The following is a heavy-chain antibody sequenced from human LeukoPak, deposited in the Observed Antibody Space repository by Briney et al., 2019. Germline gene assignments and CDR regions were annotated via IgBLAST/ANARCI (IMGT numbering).Heavy chain of an antibody. Sequence: ASVKVSCKASGYTFTSYGISWVRQAPGQGLEWMGWISAYNGNTNYAQKLQGRVTMTTDTSTSTAYMELRSLRSDDTAVYYCARLTSDSSGYYLGYYFDYWGQGTLVTVSS. D-gene: IGHD3-22*01. CDR1: GYTFTSYG. CDR2: ISAYNGNT. CDR3: ARLTSDSSGYYLGYYFDY. V-gene: IGHV1-18*01. J-gene: IGHJ4*02.